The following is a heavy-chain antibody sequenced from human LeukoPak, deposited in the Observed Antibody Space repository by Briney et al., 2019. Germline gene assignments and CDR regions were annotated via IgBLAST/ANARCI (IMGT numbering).Heavy chain of an antibody. CDR3: ARRNLQLLSRGFFDY. J-gene: IGHJ4*02. Sequence: PSETLSLTCTVSGGPISSSSFFWGWIRQPPGKGLEWIGSIYYSGNTYYNPSLKSRVTISVDTSRDQFSLKLSSVSAADTAVYYCARRNLQLLSRGFFDYWGQGILVTVSS. CDR2: IYYSGNT. CDR1: GGPISSSSFF. V-gene: IGHV4-39*01. D-gene: IGHD1-26*01.